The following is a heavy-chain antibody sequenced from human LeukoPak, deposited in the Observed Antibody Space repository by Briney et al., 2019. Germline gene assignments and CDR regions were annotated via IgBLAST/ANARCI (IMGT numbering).Heavy chain of an antibody. CDR3: ARDRLEDCSSTSCYHNWFDP. V-gene: IGHV4-4*02. Sequence: SETLSLTCAVSGGSISSSNWWSWVRQPPGKGLEWIGEIYHSGSTNYNPSLKSRVTISVDKSKNQFSLKLSSVTAADTAAYYCARDRLEDCSSTSCYHNWFDPWGQGTLVTVSS. CDR2: IYHSGST. D-gene: IGHD2-2*01. J-gene: IGHJ5*02. CDR1: GGSISSSNW.